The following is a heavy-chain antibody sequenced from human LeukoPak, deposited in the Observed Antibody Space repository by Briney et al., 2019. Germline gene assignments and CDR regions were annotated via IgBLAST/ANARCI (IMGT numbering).Heavy chain of an antibody. D-gene: IGHD1-26*01. Sequence: SQTLSLTCTVSGGSISSGSYYWSWIRQPAGKGLEWIGRIYTSGSTNYNPSLKSRVTISVDTSKNQFSLKLSSVTAADTAVYYCAREGSYSGSYFHFDYWGQGTLATVSS. CDR2: IYTSGST. J-gene: IGHJ4*02. CDR1: GGSISSGSYY. V-gene: IGHV4-61*02. CDR3: AREGSYSGSYFHFDY.